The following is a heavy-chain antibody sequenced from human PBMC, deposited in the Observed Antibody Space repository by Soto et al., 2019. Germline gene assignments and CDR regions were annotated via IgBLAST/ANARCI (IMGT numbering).Heavy chain of an antibody. J-gene: IGHJ3*02. CDR1: GFTVSSNY. CDR3: ARDEWELLGGAFDI. D-gene: IGHD1-26*01. Sequence: GGPLRLSCAASGFTVSSNYMSWVRQAPGKGLEWVSVIYSGGSTYYADSVKGRFTISRDNSKNTLYLQMNSLRAEDTAVYYCARDEWELLGGAFDIWGQGTMVTVSS. CDR2: IYSGGST. V-gene: IGHV3-66*02.